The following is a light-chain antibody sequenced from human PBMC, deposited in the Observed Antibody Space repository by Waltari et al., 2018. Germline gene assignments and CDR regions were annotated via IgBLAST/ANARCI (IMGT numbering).Light chain of an antibody. Sequence: DIQITQSPSSLSASVGDRVTIPCQASQDIRNNLNWFQQKPGKAPQVLIFDASKSQAAVPSRFSGSGSGTDFAFTISSLQPEDIGTYYCQQYANLPLTFGGGTRVEIK. V-gene: IGKV1-33*01. CDR3: QQYANLPLT. CDR2: DAS. CDR1: QDIRNN. J-gene: IGKJ4*01.